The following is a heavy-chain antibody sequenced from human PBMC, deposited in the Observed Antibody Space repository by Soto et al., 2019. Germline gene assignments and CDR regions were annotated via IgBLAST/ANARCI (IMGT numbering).Heavy chain of an antibody. J-gene: IGHJ6*03. V-gene: IGHV1-18*01. CDR3: ARSFRRFLEWLQDYYYYMDV. CDR2: ISAYNGNT. CDR1: GYTFTSYG. Sequence: ASVKVSCKASGYTFTSYGISWVRQAPGQGLEWMGWISAYNGNTNYAQKLQGRVTMTTDTSTSTAYMELRSLRSDDTAVYYCARSFRRFLEWLQDYYYYMDVWGKGTTVTVSS. D-gene: IGHD3-3*01.